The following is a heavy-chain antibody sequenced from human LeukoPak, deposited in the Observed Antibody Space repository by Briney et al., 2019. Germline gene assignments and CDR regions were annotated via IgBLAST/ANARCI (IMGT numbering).Heavy chain of an antibody. D-gene: IGHD3-3*01. Sequence: SETLSLTCTVSGGSISSYYWSWIRQPPGKGLEWIGYIYYSGSTNYNPSLKSRVTISVDTSKNQFSLKLSSVTAADTAVYYCARNRITIFGVVIPFDYWGQGTLVTVSS. CDR2: IYYSGST. V-gene: IGHV4-59*12. J-gene: IGHJ4*02. CDR3: ARNRITIFGVVIPFDY. CDR1: GGSISSYY.